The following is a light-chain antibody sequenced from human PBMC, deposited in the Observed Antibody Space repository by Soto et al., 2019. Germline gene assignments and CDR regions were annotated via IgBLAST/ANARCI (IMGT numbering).Light chain of an antibody. V-gene: IGKV3-15*01. CDR1: QSVTSN. J-gene: IGKJ2*01. CDR2: GTS. CDR3: QQYYNWPYT. Sequence: EIVMTQSPATLSVSPGEGATLSCRARQSVTSNLAWYQQQPGQAPRLLIYGTSTRATGIPARLSGSGSGTEFTLTISSPLSEDFAVYYCQQYYNWPYTFGQGTKLEIK.